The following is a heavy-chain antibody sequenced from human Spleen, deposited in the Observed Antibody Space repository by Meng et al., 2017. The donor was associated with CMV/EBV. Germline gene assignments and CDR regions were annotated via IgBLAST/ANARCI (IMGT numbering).Heavy chain of an antibody. Sequence: GGSLRLSCAASGFTFSSYNMIWVRQAPRKGLEWVSCITSGSGHIYYADTVKGRFTISRDNANNSLYLQMNSLRAEDTAGYYCATDPGKIASRAGAFNIWGQGTMVTVSS. CDR3: ATDPGKIASRAGAFNI. V-gene: IGHV3-21*01. J-gene: IGHJ3*02. D-gene: IGHD6-6*01. CDR2: ITSGSGHI. CDR1: GFTFSSYN.